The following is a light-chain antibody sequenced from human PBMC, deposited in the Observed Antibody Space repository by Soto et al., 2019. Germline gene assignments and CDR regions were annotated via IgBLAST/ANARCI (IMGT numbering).Light chain of an antibody. CDR1: QSVSSSY. Sequence: EIALTQSPGTLSLSPGEGATLSCRASQSVSSSYLAWYQQKPGQAPRLLIYGASNRATGISDRFSGSGSGTEFALTISRLEPEDFAVYHCQQYGRSPPTFGQGTKVDIK. CDR2: GAS. V-gene: IGKV3-20*01. J-gene: IGKJ1*01. CDR3: QQYGRSPPT.